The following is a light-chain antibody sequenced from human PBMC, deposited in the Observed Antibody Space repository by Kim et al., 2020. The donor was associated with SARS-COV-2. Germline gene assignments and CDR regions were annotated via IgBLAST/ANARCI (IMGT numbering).Light chain of an antibody. J-gene: IGLJ3*02. V-gene: IGLV3-1*01. CDR3: QAWDSSTGV. Sequence: SYELTQPPSVSVSPGQTASITCSGDKLGDKYASWYQQKPGQSPVVVIYQDSKRPSGIPERFSCSNSGNTATLTISGTQAMDEADYYCQAWDSSTGVFGGGTKVTVL. CDR2: QDS. CDR1: KLGDKY.